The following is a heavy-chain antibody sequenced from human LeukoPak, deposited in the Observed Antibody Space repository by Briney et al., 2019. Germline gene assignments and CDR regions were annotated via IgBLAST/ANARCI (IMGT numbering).Heavy chain of an antibody. V-gene: IGHV4-38-2*01. J-gene: IGHJ4*02. CDR3: AKNIGIAVAVNDY. D-gene: IGHD6-19*01. CDR1: GYSISSGYY. CDR2: IYHSGST. Sequence: SETLSLTCAASGYSISSGYYWGCIRQPPGKGLEWIESIYHSGSTYDNPSLKSQVTISVDTSTAQFSLKLSSVAAADTAVYYCAKNIGIAVAVNDYWGQGTLVTVSS.